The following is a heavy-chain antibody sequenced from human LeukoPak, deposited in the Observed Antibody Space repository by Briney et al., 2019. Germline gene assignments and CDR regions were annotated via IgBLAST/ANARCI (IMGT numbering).Heavy chain of an antibody. CDR2: INHGGST. CDR1: GGSFSGYY. CDR3: ARGRRYYYDSSGYSYYFDY. J-gene: IGHJ4*02. V-gene: IGHV4-34*01. Sequence: SETLSLTCAVYGGSFSGYYWSWIRQPPGKGLEWIGEINHGGSTNYNPSLKSRVTISVDTSKNQFSLKLSSVTAADTAVYYCARGRRYYYDSSGYSYYFDYWGQGTLVTVSS. D-gene: IGHD3-22*01.